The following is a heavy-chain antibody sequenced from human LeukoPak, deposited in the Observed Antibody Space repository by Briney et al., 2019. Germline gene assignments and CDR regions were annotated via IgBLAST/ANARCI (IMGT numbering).Heavy chain of an antibody. CDR2: INPSGGST. V-gene: IGHV1-46*01. Sequence: GASVKVSCKASGYTFTGYYMHWVRQAPGQGLEWMGIINPSGGSTSYAQKFQGRVTITADESTSTAYMELSSLRSEDTAVYYCAISGIAAAGTFSREGYYYMDVWGKGTTVTVSS. CDR1: GYTFTGYY. J-gene: IGHJ6*03. CDR3: AISGIAAAGTFSREGYYYMDV. D-gene: IGHD6-13*01.